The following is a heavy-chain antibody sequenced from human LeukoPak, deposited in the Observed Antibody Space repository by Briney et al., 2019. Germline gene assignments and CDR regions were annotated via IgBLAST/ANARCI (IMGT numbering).Heavy chain of an antibody. V-gene: IGHV3-30*02. D-gene: IGHD7-27*01. CDR1: GFSFSTYW. J-gene: IGHJ4*02. CDR3: ARENWDFDF. Sequence: PGGSLRLSCAASGFSFSTYWMTWVRQAPGKGLEWVAFIRFNGNFYADYVKGRFTISRDNSKSTVSLQMDTLRTEDTALYYCARENWDFDFWGQGTLVTVSS. CDR2: IRFNGN.